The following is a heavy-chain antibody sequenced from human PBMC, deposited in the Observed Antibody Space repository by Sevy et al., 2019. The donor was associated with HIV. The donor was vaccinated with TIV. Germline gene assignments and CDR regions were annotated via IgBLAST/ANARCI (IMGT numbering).Heavy chain of an antibody. J-gene: IGHJ4*02. CDR3: MTEGYDIWSGYSAPYFDY. Sequence: ASVKVSCKTSGYTFTGNYIHWVRQAPGQGLEWMEWINTNSGDTGTKYAQKFQGRVTMTSDRSINTVYMDLTRLSPDDTAVYYCMTEGYDIWSGYSAPYFDYWGQGTLVTVSS. CDR1: GYTFTGNY. V-gene: IGHV1-2*02. CDR2: INTNSGDTGT. D-gene: IGHD3-3*01.